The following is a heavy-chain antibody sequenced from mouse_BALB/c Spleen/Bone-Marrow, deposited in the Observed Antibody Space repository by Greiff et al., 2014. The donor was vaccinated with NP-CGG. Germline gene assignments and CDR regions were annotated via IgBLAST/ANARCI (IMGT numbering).Heavy chain of an antibody. Sequence: VQLQQSGPELVKPGASMNISCKASGYSFTGYTMDWVKQSHGKNLEWIGLINPDNGDTSCNQKFKGKATLTIDKSSSTAYMELHSLTSEDSAVYYCARYYRYDFDYWGQGTTLTVPS. CDR2: INPDNGDT. J-gene: IGHJ2*01. V-gene: IGHV1-18*01. D-gene: IGHD2-14*01. CDR1: GYSFTGYT. CDR3: ARYYRYDFDY.